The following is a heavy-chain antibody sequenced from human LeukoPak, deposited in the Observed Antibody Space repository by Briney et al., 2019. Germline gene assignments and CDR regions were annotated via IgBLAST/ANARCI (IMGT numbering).Heavy chain of an antibody. V-gene: IGHV4-61*08. CDR3: ARVVPDGYSDY. J-gene: IGHJ4*02. CDR2: IHYTGLT. CDR1: GGSISSGDYY. D-gene: IGHD2-2*01. Sequence: PSQTLSLTCTVSGGSISSGDYYWSWIRQPPGKGLDWIGYIHYTGLTNYNPSLTSRLTISVDTSKNQFSLKLSSVTAADAAVYFCARVVPDGYSDYWGQGTLVTVSS.